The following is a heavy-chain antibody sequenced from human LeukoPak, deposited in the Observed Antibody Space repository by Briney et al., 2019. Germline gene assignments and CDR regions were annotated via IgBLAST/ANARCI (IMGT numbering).Heavy chain of an antibody. D-gene: IGHD1-26*01. Sequence: PSETLSLTCTVSGGSINSHFWSWIRQPPGKGLEWIGYIHSTGSTNYNPSLKSRVTISVDTSRNQFPLKLSSVTAADTAVYYCARDGYSGSSLFDYWGQGALVTVSS. J-gene: IGHJ4*02. CDR1: GGSINSHF. V-gene: IGHV4-59*11. CDR2: IHSTGST. CDR3: ARDGYSGSSLFDY.